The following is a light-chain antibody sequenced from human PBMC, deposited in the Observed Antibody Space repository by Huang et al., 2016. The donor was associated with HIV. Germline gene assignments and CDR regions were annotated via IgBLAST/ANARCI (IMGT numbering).Light chain of an antibody. CDR3: QQYYSSPQT. CDR2: CAA. CDR1: QSVYSSSTSKDY. V-gene: IGKV4-1*01. J-gene: IGKJ1*01. Sequence: DIIMTQSPDSLAVSLGERATLNCRSSQSVYSSSTSKDYMAWFQQKPGQPPRLLLFCAATREAGVPDRFSGSGSGTHFTLPIANLEAEDAAIYYCQQYYSSPQTFGQGTRVEVK.